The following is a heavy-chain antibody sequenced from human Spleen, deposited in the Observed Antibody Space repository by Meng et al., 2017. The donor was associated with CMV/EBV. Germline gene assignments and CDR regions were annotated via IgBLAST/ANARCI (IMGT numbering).Heavy chain of an antibody. CDR3: ARDRYYHGMDV. Sequence: GESLKISCAASEFTVSSNYMSWVRQAPGKGLEWVSIIYSAGSAYYADSVKGRFTISRDNSKNTLYLQMNSLTADDTAVYYCARDRYYHGMDVWGQGTTVTVSS. CDR2: IYSAGSA. CDR1: EFTVSSNY. V-gene: IGHV3-66*02. J-gene: IGHJ6*02.